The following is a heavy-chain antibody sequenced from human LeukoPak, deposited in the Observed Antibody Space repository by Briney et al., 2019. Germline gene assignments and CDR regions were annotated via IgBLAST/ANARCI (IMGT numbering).Heavy chain of an antibody. Sequence: GGSLRLSCAASGSRLTSYNLNWVRQAPGKGLEWVSSISSSSSYIHYADSVKGRFTISRDNAKNSLYLQMNSLRAEDTAVYYCAKPKWGELLGPADYWGQGTLVTVSS. CDR2: ISSSSSYI. CDR1: GSRLTSYN. D-gene: IGHD1-26*01. V-gene: IGHV3-21*04. CDR3: AKPKWGELLGPADY. J-gene: IGHJ4*02.